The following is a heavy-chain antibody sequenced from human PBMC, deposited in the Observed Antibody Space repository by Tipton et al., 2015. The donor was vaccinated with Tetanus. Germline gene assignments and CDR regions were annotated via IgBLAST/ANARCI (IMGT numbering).Heavy chain of an antibody. V-gene: IGHV3-23*01. CDR3: AKVGLKDIAVPGIHLDY. CDR1: GFTFSKKA. D-gene: IGHD6-19*01. J-gene: IGHJ4*02. CDR2: ISGGATST. Sequence: SLRLSCAVSGFTFSKKAMAWVRQAPGRGLEWVSGISGGATSTNTADSVKGRFTIYRDDSKNTLYLQMNSLRAEDTAVYYCAKVGLKDIAVPGIHLDYWGQGTLVTVSS.